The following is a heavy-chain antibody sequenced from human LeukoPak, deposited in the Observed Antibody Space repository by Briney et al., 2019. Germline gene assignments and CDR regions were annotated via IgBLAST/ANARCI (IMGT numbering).Heavy chain of an antibody. D-gene: IGHD1-14*01. Sequence: SETLSLTCAVYGGSFSGYYWSWIRQPPGKGLEWIGEINHTGSTNYNPSLKSRVTISADTSKNQFSLKLSSVTAADTAVYYCARRSSGTRKSVGSWYFDLWGRGTLVTVSS. J-gene: IGHJ2*01. CDR2: INHTGST. CDR1: GGSFSGYY. CDR3: ARRSSGTRKSVGSWYFDL. V-gene: IGHV4-34*01.